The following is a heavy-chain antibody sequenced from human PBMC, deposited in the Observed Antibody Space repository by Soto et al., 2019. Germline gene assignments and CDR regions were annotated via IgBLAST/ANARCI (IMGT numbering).Heavy chain of an antibody. D-gene: IGHD1-26*01. CDR3: TRQLSYSGSYYSPFDY. CDR1: GYSFTSYC. CDR2: IYPGDSDT. J-gene: IGHJ4*02. V-gene: IGHV5-51*01. Sequence: PWESLKISCKVSGYSFTSYCIDWVRQMPGKGLERMGIIYPGDSDTTYSPSFQSQVTLSADKSITTAYLQWSSPQAPATAMYYCTRQLSYSGSYYSPFDYWGQGTLVTVSS.